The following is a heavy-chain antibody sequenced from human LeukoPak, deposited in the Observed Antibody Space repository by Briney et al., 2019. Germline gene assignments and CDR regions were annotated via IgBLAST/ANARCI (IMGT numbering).Heavy chain of an antibody. CDR3: ARGPPYIVVVTPIGFFHY. CDR2: INHSGST. CDR1: GGSFSGYY. V-gene: IGHV4-34*01. D-gene: IGHD2-21*02. Sequence: SETLSLTCAVYGGSFSGYYWSWIRQPPGKGLERIGEINHSGSTNYNPSLKSRVTISVDTSKNQFSLKLSSVTAADTAVYYCARGPPYIVVVTPIGFFHYWGQGTLVTVSS. J-gene: IGHJ4*02.